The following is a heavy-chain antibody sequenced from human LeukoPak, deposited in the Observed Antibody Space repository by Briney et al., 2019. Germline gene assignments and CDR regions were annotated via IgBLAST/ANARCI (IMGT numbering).Heavy chain of an antibody. CDR3: ARDSPVYSGSLGSYWYFDL. CDR2: ISSSSSTI. CDR1: GFTFSSYT. D-gene: IGHD1-26*01. J-gene: IGHJ2*01. V-gene: IGHV3-48*01. Sequence: GGSLRLSCAASGFTFSSYTMNWVRQAPGKGLEWVSYISSSSSTIYYADSVKCRFTISRDNDKNSLYLQMNSLRAEDTAVYYCARDSPVYSGSLGSYWYFDLWGRGTLVTVSS.